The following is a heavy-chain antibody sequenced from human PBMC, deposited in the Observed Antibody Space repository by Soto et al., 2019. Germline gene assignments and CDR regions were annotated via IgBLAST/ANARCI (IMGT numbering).Heavy chain of an antibody. CDR1: GFTFSTYS. V-gene: IGHV3-48*02. J-gene: IGHJ4*02. CDR3: ARLSVRYCSGGSCSQLDY. Sequence: RVSCAASGFTFSTYSMNWVRQAPGKGLEWVSFISSSGGTIYYADSVKGRFTISRDNAKNSLYLQMNSLSDEDTAVYYCARLSVRYCSGGSCSQLDYWGQGTLVTVSS. CDR2: ISSSGGTI. D-gene: IGHD2-15*01.